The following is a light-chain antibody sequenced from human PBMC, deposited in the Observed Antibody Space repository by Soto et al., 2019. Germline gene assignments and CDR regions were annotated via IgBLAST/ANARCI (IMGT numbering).Light chain of an antibody. V-gene: IGKV3-11*01. J-gene: IGKJ5*01. CDR1: QSVDTY. Sequence: EIVLTQSPATLSLSPGESATLSCTTNQSVDTYFAWYQQKRGLAPRLLIYDASNRAIGIPARFSGRGSETDFSLTIISLEPEDFAIYFCQQRGTWPPTFGRGTRLEI. CDR3: QQRGTWPPT. CDR2: DAS.